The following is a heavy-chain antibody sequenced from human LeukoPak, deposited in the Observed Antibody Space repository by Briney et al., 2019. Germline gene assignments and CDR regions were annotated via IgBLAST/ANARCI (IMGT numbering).Heavy chain of an antibody. V-gene: IGHV1-2*02. CDR1: GYTFTGYY. CDR3: ARSLMVRGVITPSDY. CDR2: INPNSGGT. J-gene: IGHJ4*02. Sequence: ASVKVSCKASGYTFTGYYMHWVRQAPGQGLEWMGWINPNSGGTNYAQKFQGRVTMTRDTSISTAYMELSRVRSDDTAVYYCARSLMVRGVITPSDYWGQGTLVTVSS. D-gene: IGHD3-10*01.